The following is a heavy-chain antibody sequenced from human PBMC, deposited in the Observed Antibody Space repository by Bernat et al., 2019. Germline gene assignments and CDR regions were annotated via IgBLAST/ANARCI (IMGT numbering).Heavy chain of an antibody. CDR2: IIPILGIA. Sequence: QVQLVQSGAEVKKPGSSVKVSCKASGGTFSSYTISWVRQAPGQGLEWMGRIIPILGIANYAQKFQGRVTITADKSTSTAYMELSSLRSEDTAVYYCARSRGLSGGWFDYWGQGTLVTVSS. CDR3: ARSRGLSGGWFDY. V-gene: IGHV1-69*02. J-gene: IGHJ4*02. D-gene: IGHD4/OR15-4a*01. CDR1: GGTFSSYT.